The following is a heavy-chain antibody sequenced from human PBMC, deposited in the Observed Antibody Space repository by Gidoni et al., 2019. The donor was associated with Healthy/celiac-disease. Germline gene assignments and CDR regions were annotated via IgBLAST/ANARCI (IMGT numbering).Heavy chain of an antibody. J-gene: IGHJ4*02. V-gene: IGHV2-5*01. CDR3: AHQRYYDFWSGYSTAGYFDY. D-gene: IGHD3-3*01. CDR2: IYWNDDK. Sequence: QITLKESGPTLVKPTQTLTLTCTFSGFSLSTSGVGVGWIRQPPGKALEWLALIYWNDDKRYSPSLKSRLTITKDTSKNQVVLTMTNMDPVDTATYYCAHQRYYDFWSGYSTAGYFDYWGQGTLVTVSS. CDR1: GFSLSTSGVG.